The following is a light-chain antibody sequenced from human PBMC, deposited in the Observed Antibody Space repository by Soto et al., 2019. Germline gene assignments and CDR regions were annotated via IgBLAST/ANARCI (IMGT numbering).Light chain of an antibody. V-gene: IGLV4-69*01. J-gene: IGLJ3*02. CDR2: LNSDGSH. Sequence: QPVLTQSPSASASLGASVKLTCTLSSGHSSYAIAWHQQQPEKGPRYLMKLNSDGSHTKGDAIPDRFSGSSSGAERYLTISSLQSEDEADYYCQTWATGLWVFGGGTNSPS. CDR1: SGHSSYA. CDR3: QTWATGLWV.